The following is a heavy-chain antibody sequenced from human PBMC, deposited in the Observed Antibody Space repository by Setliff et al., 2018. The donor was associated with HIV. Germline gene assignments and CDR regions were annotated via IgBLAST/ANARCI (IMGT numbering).Heavy chain of an antibody. D-gene: IGHD3-10*01. J-gene: IGHJ4*02. CDR1: GVSISNSNW. CDR3: ARGSGSSYFDY. CDR2: VSHSGST. V-gene: IGHV4-4*02. Sequence: PSETLSLTCAVSGVSISNSNWWSWVRQPPGKGLEWIGEVSHSGSTNYNPSLKSRVTISVDKSKNQFSLKLSSVTAADTAVYYCARGSGSSYFDYWGQGTLVTVSS.